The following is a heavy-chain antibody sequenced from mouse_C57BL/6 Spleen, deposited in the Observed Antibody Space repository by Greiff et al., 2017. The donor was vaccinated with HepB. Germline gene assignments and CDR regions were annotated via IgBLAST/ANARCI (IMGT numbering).Heavy chain of an antibody. CDR1: GYTFTSYW. Sequence: QVQLQQPGAELVKPGASVKMSCKASGYTFTSYWITWVKQRPGQGLEWIGDIYPGSGSNNYNEKFKSKATLTVDTSSSTAYMQLSSLTSEDSAVYYCARSTTVVATGAMDYWGQGTSVTVSS. J-gene: IGHJ4*01. D-gene: IGHD1-1*01. CDR3: ARSTTVVATGAMDY. CDR2: IYPGSGSN. V-gene: IGHV1-55*01.